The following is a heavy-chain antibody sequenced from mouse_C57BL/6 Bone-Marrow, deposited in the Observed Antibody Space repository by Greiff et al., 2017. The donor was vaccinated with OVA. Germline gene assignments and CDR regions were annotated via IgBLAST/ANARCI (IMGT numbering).Heavy chain of an antibody. CDR3: AKDITTVVAPYYFDY. V-gene: IGHV1-64*01. Sequence: QVQLQQPGAELVKPGASVKLSCKASGYTFTSYWMHWVKQRPGQGLEWIGMIYPNSGSTNYNEKFKSKATLTVDKSSSTAYMQLSSLTSEDSAVYYCAKDITTVVAPYYFDYWGQGTTPTVSS. CDR2: IYPNSGST. D-gene: IGHD1-1*01. CDR1: GYTFTSYW. J-gene: IGHJ2*01.